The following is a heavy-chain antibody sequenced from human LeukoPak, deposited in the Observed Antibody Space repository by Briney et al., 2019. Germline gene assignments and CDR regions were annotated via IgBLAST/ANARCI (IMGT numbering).Heavy chain of an antibody. J-gene: IGHJ4*02. CDR1: GFTLSSYA. CDR2: ISGSGGST. Sequence: GGSLRLSCAASGFTLSSYAMSWVRQAPGKGLEWVSAISGSGGSTYYADSVKGRFTISRDNSKNTLYLQMNSLRAEDTAVYYCAKDWAGSGSYPYFDYWGQGTLVTVSS. V-gene: IGHV3-23*01. CDR3: AKDWAGSGSYPYFDY. D-gene: IGHD1-26*01.